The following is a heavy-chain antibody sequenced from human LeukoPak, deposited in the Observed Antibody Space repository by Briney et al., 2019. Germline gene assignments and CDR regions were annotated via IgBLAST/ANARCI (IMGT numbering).Heavy chain of an antibody. CDR1: GYMFNIYG. Sequence: GASVKVSCKASGYMFNIYGISRVRQAPGQGLEWMAWTSVNNGDTKYGQKFQGRVTVTTDTSTSTVYLELRRLRPDDTAVYYCVRDQYLNVMTGFDDWGQGTLVTVSS. J-gene: IGHJ4*02. V-gene: IGHV1-18*01. CDR2: TSVNNGDT. D-gene: IGHD3-9*01. CDR3: VRDQYLNVMTGFDD.